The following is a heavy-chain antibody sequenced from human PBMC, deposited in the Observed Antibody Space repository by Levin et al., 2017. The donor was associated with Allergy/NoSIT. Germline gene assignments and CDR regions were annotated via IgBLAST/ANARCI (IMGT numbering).Heavy chain of an antibody. CDR2: IYPGDSDT. CDR3: ARGLLWFGESFAAFHI. Sequence: PGESLKISCKGSGYSFTSYWIGWVRQMPGKGLEWMGIIYPGDSDTRYSPSFQGQVTISADKSISTAYLQWSSLKASDTAMYYCARGLLWFGESFAAFHIWGQGTMVTVSS. V-gene: IGHV5-51*01. J-gene: IGHJ3*02. CDR1: GYSFTSYW. D-gene: IGHD3-10*01.